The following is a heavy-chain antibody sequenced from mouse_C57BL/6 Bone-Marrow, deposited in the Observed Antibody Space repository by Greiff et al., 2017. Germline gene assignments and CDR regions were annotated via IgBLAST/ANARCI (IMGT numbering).Heavy chain of an antibody. Sequence: EVKLVESGEGLVKPGGSLKLSCAASGFTFSSYAMSWVRQTPEKRLEWVAYLSSGGDYIYYADTVKGRFTISRDNARNTLYLQMSSLKSEDTAMYYCTRDQSWEGYFDVWGTGTTVTVSS. D-gene: IGHD4-1*01. CDR1: GFTFSSYA. CDR3: TRDQSWEGYFDV. CDR2: LSSGGDYI. J-gene: IGHJ1*03. V-gene: IGHV5-9-1*02.